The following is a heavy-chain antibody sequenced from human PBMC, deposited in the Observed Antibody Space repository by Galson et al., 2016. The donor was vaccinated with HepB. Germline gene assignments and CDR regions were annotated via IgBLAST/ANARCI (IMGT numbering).Heavy chain of an antibody. CDR1: NGSINDYY. V-gene: IGHV4-59*01. CDR2: VSHYGFT. Sequence: ETLSFTCTISNGSINDYYWSWIRQPPGKGLEWVGYVSHYGFTNYNAALKGRVIISLDTAKKQFSLKVKSVTVADSAIYYCARDASRDRAYDLWGRGTMVTV. CDR3: ARDASRDRAYDL. J-gene: IGHJ3*01.